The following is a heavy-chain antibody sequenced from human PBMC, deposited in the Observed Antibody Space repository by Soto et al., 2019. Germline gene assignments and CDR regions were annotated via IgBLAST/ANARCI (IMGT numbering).Heavy chain of an antibody. Sequence: GASVKVSCKASGYTFTSYYMHWVRQAPGQGLEWMGIINPSGGSTSYAQKFQGRVTMTRDTSTSTVYMELSSLRSEDTAVYYCARDQSLWYSGSYVGYYYGMDVWGQGTTVTVSS. J-gene: IGHJ6*02. V-gene: IGHV1-46*01. D-gene: IGHD1-26*01. CDR1: GYTFTSYY. CDR3: ARDQSLWYSGSYVGYYYGMDV. CDR2: INPSGGST.